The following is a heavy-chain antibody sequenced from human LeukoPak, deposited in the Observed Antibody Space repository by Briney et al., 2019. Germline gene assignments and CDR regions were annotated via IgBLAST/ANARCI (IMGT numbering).Heavy chain of an antibody. Sequence: SSETLSLTCAVYGGSFSGYYWSWIRQPPGKGLEWIGEINHSGSTNYNPSLKSRVTISVDTSKNQFSLKLSSVTAADTAVYYCANPGYCSSTSCYRDYWGQGTLVTVSS. D-gene: IGHD2-2*01. V-gene: IGHV4-34*01. CDR2: INHSGST. J-gene: IGHJ4*02. CDR1: GGSFSGYY. CDR3: ANPGYCSSTSCYRDY.